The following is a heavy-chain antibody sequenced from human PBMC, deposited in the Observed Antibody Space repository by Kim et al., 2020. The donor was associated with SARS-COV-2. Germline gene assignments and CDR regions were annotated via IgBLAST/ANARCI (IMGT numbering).Heavy chain of an antibody. CDR2: IKSKTDGGTT. V-gene: IGHV3-15*01. CDR1: GFTFSNAW. Sequence: GGSLRLSCAASGFTFSNAWMSWVRQAPGKGLEWVGRIKSKTDGGTTDYAAPVKGRFTISRDDSKNTLYLQMNSLKTEDTAVYYCTTVPTTVTIGGSFYYGMDVWGQGTTVTVSS. CDR3: TTVPTTVTIGGSFYYGMDV. J-gene: IGHJ6*02. D-gene: IGHD4-17*01.